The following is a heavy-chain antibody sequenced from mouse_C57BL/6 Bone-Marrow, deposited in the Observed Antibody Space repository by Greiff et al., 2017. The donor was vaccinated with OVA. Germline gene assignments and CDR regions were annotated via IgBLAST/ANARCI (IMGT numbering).Heavy chain of an antibody. Sequence: QVQLQQPGAELVMPGASVKLSCKASGYTFTSYWMHWVQQRPGQGLEWIGEIDPSDSYTNYNQKFKGKSTLTVDKSSSTAYMQLSSLTSEDSAVYYGARAYGSSPFAYWGQGTLVTVSA. D-gene: IGHD1-1*01. CDR3: ARAYGSSPFAY. J-gene: IGHJ3*01. CDR2: IDPSDSYT. V-gene: IGHV1-69*01. CDR1: GYTFTSYW.